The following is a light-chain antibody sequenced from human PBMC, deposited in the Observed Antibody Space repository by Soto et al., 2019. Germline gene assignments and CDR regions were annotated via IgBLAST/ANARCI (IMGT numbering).Light chain of an antibody. V-gene: IGKV1-5*03. CDR1: QSISSW. J-gene: IGKJ1*01. Sequence: DIQMTQSPSTLSASVGDRVTITCRASQSISSWVAWYQQKPGKAPNLLITKASTLESGVPSRFSGSGTGTEFTITINSLQPDDFATYYCQQYKSFLGTFGQGTKVEIK. CDR3: QQYKSFLGT. CDR2: KAS.